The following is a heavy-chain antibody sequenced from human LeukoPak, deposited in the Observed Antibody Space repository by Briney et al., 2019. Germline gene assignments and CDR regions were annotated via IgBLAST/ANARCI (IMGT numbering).Heavy chain of an antibody. CDR2: ISGSGGST. V-gene: IGHV3-23*01. CDR1: GFTFSSYA. J-gene: IGHJ4*02. Sequence: GGSLRLSXAASGFTFSSYAMSWVRQAPGKGLEWVSAISGSGGSTYYADSVKGRFTISRDNSKNTLYLQMNSLRAEDTAVYYCAKVRSVVPAATYYFDYWGQGTLVTVSS. CDR3: AKVRSVVPAATYYFDY. D-gene: IGHD2-2*01.